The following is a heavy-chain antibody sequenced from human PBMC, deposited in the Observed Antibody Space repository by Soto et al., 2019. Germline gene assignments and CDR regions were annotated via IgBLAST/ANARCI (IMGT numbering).Heavy chain of an antibody. CDR3: AVSWYFGEFGLDV. CDR2: IKKDGSEE. CDR1: GFTCSSYW. V-gene: IGHV3-7*02. J-gene: IGHJ4*02. Sequence: DVQLVESGGGLVQPGGSLRLSCVASGFTCSSYWMTWVRQAPGKGLEWVANIKKDGSEEQYVDSVKGRFTVSRDNGKNSMYLEMNSLRAEDTAVYYCAVSWYFGEFGLDVWGQGTRVTVSS. D-gene: IGHD3-10*01.